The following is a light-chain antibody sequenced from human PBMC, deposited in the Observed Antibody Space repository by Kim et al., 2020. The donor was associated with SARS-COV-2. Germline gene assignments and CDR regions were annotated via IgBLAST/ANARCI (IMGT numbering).Light chain of an antibody. J-gene: IGKJ4*01. Sequence: GDRVTITCRASQDFSSYLAWYQQKPGKAPKLLIYGASTLQSGVPSRFSGSGSGTNFTLTISCLRSEDFATYYCQQYYTYPLTFGGGTKVDIK. CDR2: GAS. CDR1: QDFSSY. V-gene: IGKV1-8*01. CDR3: QQYYTYPLT.